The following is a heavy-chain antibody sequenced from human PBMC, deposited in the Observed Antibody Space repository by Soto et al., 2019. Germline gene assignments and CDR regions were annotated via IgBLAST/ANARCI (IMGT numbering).Heavy chain of an antibody. D-gene: IGHD3-10*01. V-gene: IGHV3-11*06. Sequence: GGSLRLSCAASGFTFSDYYMSWIRQAPGKGLEWVSYISSSSSYTNYADSVKGRFTISRDNAKNSLYLQMNSLRAEDTAVYYCASPPSGLYSYYGMDVWGQGTTVTVSS. CDR3: ASPPSGLYSYYGMDV. CDR2: ISSSSSYT. J-gene: IGHJ6*02. CDR1: GFTFSDYY.